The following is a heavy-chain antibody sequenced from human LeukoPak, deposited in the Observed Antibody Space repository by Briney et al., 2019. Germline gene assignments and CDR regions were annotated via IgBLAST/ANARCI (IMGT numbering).Heavy chain of an antibody. J-gene: IGHJ4*01. CDR2: IYYSGST. V-gene: IGHV4-30-4*08. CDR1: GGSLSSYY. CDR3: ARVHRIAVAGNQTDY. Sequence: SETLSLTCTVSGGSLSSYYWSWIRQPPGKGLEWIGYIYYSGSTYYNPSLKSRATISVDTSKNQFSLKLSSVTAADTAVYYCARVHRIAVAGNQTDYWGQGTLVTVSS. D-gene: IGHD6-19*01.